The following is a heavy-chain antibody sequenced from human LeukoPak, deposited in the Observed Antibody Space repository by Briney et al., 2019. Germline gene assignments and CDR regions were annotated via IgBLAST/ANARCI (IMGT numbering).Heavy chain of an antibody. J-gene: IGHJ6*02. CDR2: MNPNSGNT. CDR1: RYTFTSYD. Sequence: ASVKVSCKASRYTFTSYDINWVRQATGQGLEWMGWMNPNSGNTGYAQKFQGRVTMTRNTSISTAYMELSSLRSEDTAVYYCARGSTIAARRAPLLDYYYYGMDVWGQGTTVTVSS. D-gene: IGHD6-6*01. CDR3: ARGSTIAARRAPLLDYYYYGMDV. V-gene: IGHV1-8*01.